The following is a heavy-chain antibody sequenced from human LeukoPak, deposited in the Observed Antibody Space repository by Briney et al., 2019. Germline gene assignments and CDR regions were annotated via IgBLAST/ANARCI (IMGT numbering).Heavy chain of an antibody. V-gene: IGHV4-59*01. CDR1: GGSISSYY. D-gene: IGHD6-13*01. CDR3: ARTTEAHSWRTRYYDYYMDV. J-gene: IGHJ6*03. CDR2: IYYSGST. Sequence: SETLSLTCTVSGGSISSYYWSWIRQPPGKGLEWIGYIYYSGSTNYNPSLKSRVTISVDTSKNQFSLKLSSVTAADTAVYYCARTTEAHSWRTRYYDYYMDVRGKGTTVTVSS.